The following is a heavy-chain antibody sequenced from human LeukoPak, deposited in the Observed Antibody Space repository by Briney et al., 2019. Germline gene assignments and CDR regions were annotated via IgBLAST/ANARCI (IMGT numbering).Heavy chain of an antibody. J-gene: IGHJ6*02. CDR3: AKDFGDYYYYYGMDV. Sequence: GGSLRLSCAASGLTFSNSWMDWVRQAPGKGLEWVAVISYDGSNKYYADSVKGRFTISRDNSKNTLYLQMNSLRAEDTAVYYCAKDFGDYYYYYGMDVWGQGTTVTVSS. CDR1: GLTFSNSW. V-gene: IGHV3-30*18. D-gene: IGHD3-10*01. CDR2: ISYDGSNK.